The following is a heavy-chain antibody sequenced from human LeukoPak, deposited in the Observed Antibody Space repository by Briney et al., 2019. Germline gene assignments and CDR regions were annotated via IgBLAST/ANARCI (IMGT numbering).Heavy chain of an antibody. CDR2: INHSGST. CDR1: GGPFSGHY. Sequence: SETLSLTCAVYGGPFSGHYWSWIRQPPGKGLEWIGEINHSGSTNYNPSLKSRVTISVDTSNLQFSLKLSSVTAADTAVYYCVRRTQSSSSDYWGQGTLVTVSS. D-gene: IGHD6-6*01. V-gene: IGHV4-34*01. J-gene: IGHJ4*02. CDR3: VRRTQSSSSDY.